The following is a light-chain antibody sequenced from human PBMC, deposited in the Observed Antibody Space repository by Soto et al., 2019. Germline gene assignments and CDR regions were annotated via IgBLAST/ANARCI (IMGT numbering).Light chain of an antibody. Sequence: QSALTQPASVSGSLGQSITISCTGTSSDVGGYNCVSWYQQHPGKAPKLILYDVSNRPSGVSSRFSASKSGNTASLTISGLQAEDEADYYCGSYTSTSTLGLFGGGTKVTVL. CDR2: DVS. V-gene: IGLV2-14*03. J-gene: IGLJ2*01. CDR1: SSDVGGYNC. CDR3: GSYTSTSTLGL.